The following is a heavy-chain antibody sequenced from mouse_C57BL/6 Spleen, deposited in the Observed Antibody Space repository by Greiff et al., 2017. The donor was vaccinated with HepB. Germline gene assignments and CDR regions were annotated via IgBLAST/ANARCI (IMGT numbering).Heavy chain of an antibody. V-gene: IGHV1-82*01. Sequence: VHLVESGPELVKPGASVKISCKASGYAFSSSWMNWVKQRPGKGLEWIGRIYPGDGDTNYNGKFKGKATLTADKSSSTAYMQLSSLTSEDSAVYFCASIYYGNYLDYWGQGTTLTVSS. CDR1: GYAFSSSW. CDR2: IYPGDGDT. CDR3: ASIYYGNYLDY. J-gene: IGHJ2*01. D-gene: IGHD2-1*01.